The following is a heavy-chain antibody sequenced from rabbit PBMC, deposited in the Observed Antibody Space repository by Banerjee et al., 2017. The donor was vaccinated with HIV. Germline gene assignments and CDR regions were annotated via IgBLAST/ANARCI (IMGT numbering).Heavy chain of an antibody. J-gene: IGHJ4*01. CDR2: IYTGSGNT. D-gene: IGHD4-2*01. CDR3: ARDYGYAGDNYRAFNL. V-gene: IGHV1S45*01. CDR1: GFSFSGNYY. Sequence: QEQLEESGGDLVKPGASLTLTCTASGFSFSGNYYMCWVRQAPGKGLEWIGCIYTGSGNTYYANWEKGRFTISKTSSTAMTVQMTSLTAADTATYFCARDYGYAGDNYRAFNLWGPGTLVTVS.